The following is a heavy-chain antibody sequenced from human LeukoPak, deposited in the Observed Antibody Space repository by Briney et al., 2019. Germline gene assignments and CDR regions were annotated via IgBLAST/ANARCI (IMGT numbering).Heavy chain of an antibody. CDR1: GYTFTDHN. CDR2: ISPNTGGT. CDR3: ARPLGNDEYWSLYYFGY. Sequence: ASVKVSCKASGYTFTDHNIHWVRQAPGQGLEWMGWISPNTGGTNYAQKFQGRVTMTRDTSISTAYMELRGLRYDDTAVYYCARPLGNDEYWSLYYFGYWGQGTLITVSS. D-gene: IGHD3-3*01. V-gene: IGHV1-2*02. J-gene: IGHJ4*02.